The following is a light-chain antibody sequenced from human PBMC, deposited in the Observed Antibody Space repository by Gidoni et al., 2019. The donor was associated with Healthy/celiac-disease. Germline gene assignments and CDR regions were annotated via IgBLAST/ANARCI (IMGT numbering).Light chain of an antibody. V-gene: IGKV1-39*01. J-gene: IGKJ2*01. Sequence: DIQMTQSPSSLSASVGDRVTITCRASQSMSSYLNWYQQNPGKAPKLLIYAASSVQSGVPSRFSGSGSGTDCARTIGSLQPEDFATYYCQQSYSTPYTFGQGTKLEIK. CDR1: QSMSSY. CDR2: AAS. CDR3: QQSYSTPYT.